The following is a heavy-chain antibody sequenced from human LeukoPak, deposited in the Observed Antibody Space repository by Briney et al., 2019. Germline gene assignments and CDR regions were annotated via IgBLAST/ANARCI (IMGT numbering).Heavy chain of an antibody. V-gene: IGHV3-30-3*01. CDR2: ISYDGSNK. J-gene: IGHJ3*02. CDR1: GXTFRSYA. CDR3: AREIFNGFDI. Sequence: GGSLRLSCAGSGXTFRSYAMHWVRQTPGKGQEWVAVISYDGSNKDYADSMKGRFTISRDNSKNTLYLQMNSLGAEDTAVYYCAREIFNGFDIWGQGTMVTVSS.